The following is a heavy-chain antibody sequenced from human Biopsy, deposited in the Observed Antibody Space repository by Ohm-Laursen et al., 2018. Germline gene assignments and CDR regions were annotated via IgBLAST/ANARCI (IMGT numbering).Heavy chain of an antibody. CDR1: GFTFGDAW. J-gene: IGHJ6*02. CDR3: STGGGDFYYNGMDV. D-gene: IGHD3-16*01. CDR2: IKSKFDGETT. V-gene: IGHV3-15*01. Sequence: SRRLSCAASGFTFGDAWLSWIRQAPGKGLEWVGRIKSKFDGETTDYAAPVKGRFIISRDDSKSTLFLQMNSLKVEDTGVYFCSTGGGDFYYNGMDVWGQGTTVTVSS.